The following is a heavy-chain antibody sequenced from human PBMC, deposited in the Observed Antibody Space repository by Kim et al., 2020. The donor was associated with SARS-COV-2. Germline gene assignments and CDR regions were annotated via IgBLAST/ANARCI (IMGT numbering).Heavy chain of an antibody. J-gene: IGHJ4*02. V-gene: IGHV3-21*01. D-gene: IGHD4-17*01. Sequence: YADSVKGRFTIARDNAKNSLYLKMNSLRAEDTAVYYCARASTVVTPVGAYWGQGTLVTVSS. CDR3: ARASTVVTPVGAY.